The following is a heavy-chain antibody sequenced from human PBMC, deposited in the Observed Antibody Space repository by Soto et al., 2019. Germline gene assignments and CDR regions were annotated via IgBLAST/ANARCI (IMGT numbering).Heavy chain of an antibody. CDR1: GFSLSTSGMC. CDR3: ARIRVPAASQTKSQYQFDY. V-gene: IGHV2-70*01. Sequence: SGPTRVNPKQTLTLPCPFSGFSLSTSGMCVSWIRQPPGKALEWLALIDWDDDKYYSTSLKTRLTISKDTSKNQVVLTMTNMGPVDTATYYCARIRVPAASQTKSQYQFDYWGQ. CDR2: IDWDDDK. D-gene: IGHD2-2*01. J-gene: IGHJ4*02.